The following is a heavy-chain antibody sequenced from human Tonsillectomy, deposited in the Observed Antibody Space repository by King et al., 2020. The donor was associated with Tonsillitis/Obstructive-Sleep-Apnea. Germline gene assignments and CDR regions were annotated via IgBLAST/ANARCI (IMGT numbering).Heavy chain of an antibody. CDR2: ISNTGST. CDR3: ARRYYYYMAV. CDR1: GGSISSYY. Sequence: QLQESGPGLVKPSETLSLTCTVSGGSISSYYWSWIRQSPGKGLEWIGYISNTGSTRYSPSLKSRVTISVDTPKNQFSLRLSSVTAADTAVYYCARRYYYYMAVWGKGTTITVSS. V-gene: IGHV4-59*08. J-gene: IGHJ6*03.